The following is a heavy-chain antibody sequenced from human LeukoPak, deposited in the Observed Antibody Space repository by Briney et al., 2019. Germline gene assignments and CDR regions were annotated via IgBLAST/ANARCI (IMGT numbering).Heavy chain of an antibody. CDR2: IYYSGST. Sequence: ASETLSRTCTVSGCSVSSSSYYWRWIRQPPGKGLEWIGSIYYSGSTYYNPSLKSRVTISVDTSKNQFSLKLSSVTAADRAVYYCARGVGANLDYWGQGTLVTVSS. CDR1: GCSVSSSSYY. D-gene: IGHD1-26*01. V-gene: IGHV4-39*01. CDR3: ARGVGANLDY. J-gene: IGHJ4*02.